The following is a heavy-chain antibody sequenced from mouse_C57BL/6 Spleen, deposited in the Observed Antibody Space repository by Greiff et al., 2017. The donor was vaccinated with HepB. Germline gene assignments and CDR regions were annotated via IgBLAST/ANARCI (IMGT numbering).Heavy chain of an antibody. J-gene: IGHJ1*03. Sequence: EVKLMESGGGLVKPGGSLKLSCAASGFTFSDYGMHWVRQAPEKGLEWVAYISSGSSTIYYADTVKGRVTISRDNAKNTLFLQMTSLRSEDTAMYYCARRYFDVWGTGTTVTVAS. CDR2: ISSGSSTI. V-gene: IGHV5-17*01. CDR3: ARRYFDV. CDR1: GFTFSDYG.